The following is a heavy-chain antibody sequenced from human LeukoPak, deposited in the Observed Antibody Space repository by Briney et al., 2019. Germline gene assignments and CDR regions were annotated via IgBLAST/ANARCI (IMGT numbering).Heavy chain of an antibody. D-gene: IGHD3-10*01. CDR3: ARESLLWFGESSSPFDY. V-gene: IGHV3-48*03. J-gene: IGHJ4*02. Sequence: GGSLRLSCAASGFTFSSYEMNWVRQAPGKGLEWVSYISSSGSTIYYADSVKGRFTISRDNAKNSLYLQMNSLRAEDTAVYYCARESLLWFGESSSPFDYWGQGTLVTVSS. CDR2: ISSSGSTI. CDR1: GFTFSSYE.